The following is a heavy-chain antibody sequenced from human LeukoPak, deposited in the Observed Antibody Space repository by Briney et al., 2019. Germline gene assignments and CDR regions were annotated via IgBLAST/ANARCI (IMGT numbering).Heavy chain of an antibody. CDR1: GFTFSSYA. V-gene: IGHV3-23*01. CDR2: ISGSGGST. D-gene: IGHD6-13*01. J-gene: IGHJ4*02. Sequence: GGSPRLSCAASGFTFSSYAMSWVRQAPGKGLEWVSAISGSGGSTYYADSVKGRFTISRDNSKNTLYLQMNSLRAEDTAVYYCAKVKCDSSSCGEVYNDYWGQGTLVTVSS. CDR3: AKVKCDSSSCGEVYNDY.